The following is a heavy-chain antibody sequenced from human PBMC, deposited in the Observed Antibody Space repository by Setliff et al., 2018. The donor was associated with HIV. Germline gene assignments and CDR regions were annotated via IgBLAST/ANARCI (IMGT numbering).Heavy chain of an antibody. V-gene: IGHV4-4*02. D-gene: IGHD6-13*01. Sequence: PSETLSLTCAVSGGSISSSNWRSWVRQPPGKGLEWIGEIYHSGSTNYNPSLKSRVTISVDKSKNQFSLKLSSVTAADTAVYSCAREGQQLVRGPYFDYWGQGTLVTVSS. CDR3: AREGQQLVRGPYFDY. CDR1: GGSISSSNW. J-gene: IGHJ4*02. CDR2: IYHSGST.